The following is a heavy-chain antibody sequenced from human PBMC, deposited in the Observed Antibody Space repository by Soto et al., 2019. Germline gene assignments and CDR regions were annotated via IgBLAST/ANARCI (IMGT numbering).Heavy chain of an antibody. V-gene: IGHV1-18*01. J-gene: IGHJ6*02. Sequence: ASVKGSCKASGYTFTSDGIGWVRQAPGQGLEWMGWISAYNGNTNYAQKLQGRVTMTTDTSTSTAYMELRSLRSDDTAVYYCARDMGGGPYGMDVWGQGTTVTVSS. CDR2: ISAYNGNT. CDR1: GYTFTSDG. CDR3: ARDMGGGPYGMDV. D-gene: IGHD1-26*01.